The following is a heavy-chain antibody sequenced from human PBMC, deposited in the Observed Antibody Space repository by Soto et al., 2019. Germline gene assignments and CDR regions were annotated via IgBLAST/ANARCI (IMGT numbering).Heavy chain of an antibody. CDR1: GYTFTSYG. CDR3: ARYFCTSTTCYFFDY. J-gene: IGHJ4*02. D-gene: IGHD2-2*01. Sequence: ASVKVSCKASGYTFTSYGISWVRQAPGQGLEWMGWISAYNGNTNYNPSLKSRVTISIDTSKNQFSLKLSSVTAADTAVYYCARYFCTSTTCYFFDYWGQGTLVTVSS. V-gene: IGHV1-18*04. CDR2: ISAYNGNT.